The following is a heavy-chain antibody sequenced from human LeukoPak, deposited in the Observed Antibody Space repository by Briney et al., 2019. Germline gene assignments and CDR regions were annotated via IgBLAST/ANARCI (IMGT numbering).Heavy chain of an antibody. CDR2: IAWKSHRT. CDR1: GFTFDDDT. D-gene: IGHD3-3*01. Sequence: GGSLRLSCAASGFTFDDDTMHWVRQTPGRGLEWVSFIAWKSHRTHYADSVKGRFTVSRDNSKDSLYLQMNSLRTEDTGLYHCASEVGYRSLGYLGQGTLVTVSS. CDR3: ASEVGYRSLGY. V-gene: IGHV3-43*01. J-gene: IGHJ4*02.